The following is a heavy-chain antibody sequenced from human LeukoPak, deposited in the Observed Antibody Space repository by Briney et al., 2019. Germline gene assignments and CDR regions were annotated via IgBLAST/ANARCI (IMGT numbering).Heavy chain of an antibody. CDR2: ITSSGAYI. V-gene: IGHV3-21*01. CDR3: ARDPYSGNYGNYYYYYMDV. Sequence: GGSLRLSCAASGFTFNYYNMNWVRQAPGKALEWVSSITSSGAYIFYADSVRGRFTISRDNAKASLYLQMNSLGPEDTAVYYCARDPYSGNYGNYYYYYMDVWGKGTTVTISS. D-gene: IGHD1-26*01. J-gene: IGHJ6*03. CDR1: GFTFNYYN.